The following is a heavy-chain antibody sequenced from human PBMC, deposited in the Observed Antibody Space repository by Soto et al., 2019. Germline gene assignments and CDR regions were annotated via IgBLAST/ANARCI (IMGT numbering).Heavy chain of an antibody. CDR1: GFTFDDHV. CDR3: ARSWSGSTSGRVDV. V-gene: IGHV3-9*01. J-gene: IGHJ6*02. CDR2: ISWNGYSI. D-gene: IGHD3-3*01. Sequence: GGSLRLSCVASGFTFDDHVMHWVRQVPGKGLEWVGHISWNGYSIGYGGSVRGRFTISRDNAKNTLYLQMNSLRPEDTALYYCARSWSGSTSGRVDVWGQGTTVTVSS.